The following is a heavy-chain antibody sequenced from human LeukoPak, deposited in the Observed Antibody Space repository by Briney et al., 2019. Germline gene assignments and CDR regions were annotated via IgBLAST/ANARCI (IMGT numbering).Heavy chain of an antibody. CDR3: ARESPKIAAAGNWFDP. J-gene: IGHJ5*02. Sequence: RSETLSLTCTVSVGSISIYYWSWIRQPPGKGLGWIGYIFYSGGTNYNPYLKSRVTISVDTSKHQFSLKLSSVTAADTAVYYCARESPKIAAAGNWFDPWGQGTLVTVSS. V-gene: IGHV4-59*01. CDR2: IFYSGGT. CDR1: VGSISIYY. D-gene: IGHD6-13*01.